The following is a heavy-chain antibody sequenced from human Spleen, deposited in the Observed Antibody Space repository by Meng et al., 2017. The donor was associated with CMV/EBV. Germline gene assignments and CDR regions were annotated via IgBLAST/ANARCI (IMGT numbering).Heavy chain of an antibody. Sequence: GSLRLSCTVSGGSISSSSYYWGWIRQPPGKGLEWIGEINHSGGTNYNPSLKSRVTFSLDTSKTQFSLNLRSVTAADTAVYYCARSAAAGTYFDYWGQGTLVTVSS. CDR2: INHSGGT. J-gene: IGHJ4*02. CDR1: GGSISSSSYY. D-gene: IGHD6-13*01. V-gene: IGHV4-39*01. CDR3: ARSAAAGTYFDY.